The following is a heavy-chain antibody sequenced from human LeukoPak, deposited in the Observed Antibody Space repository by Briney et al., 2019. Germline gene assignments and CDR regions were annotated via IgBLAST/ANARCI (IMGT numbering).Heavy chain of an antibody. D-gene: IGHD4-17*01. Sequence: PSETLSLTCTVSGVSISSGDHNWGWIRQHPGKGLEWVGYISNTGSPDYNPSLRSRLTISVDTSQNQFSLRLNSVTAADTAVYYCARLDYGDYEAFDIWGQGTMVTVSS. CDR3: ARLDYGDYEAFDI. V-gene: IGHV4-31*03. J-gene: IGHJ3*02. CDR1: GVSISSGDHN. CDR2: ISNTGSP.